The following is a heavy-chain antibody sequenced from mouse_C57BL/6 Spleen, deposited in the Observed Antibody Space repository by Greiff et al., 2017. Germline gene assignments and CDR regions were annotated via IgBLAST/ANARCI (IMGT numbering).Heavy chain of an antibody. CDR3: AREASSATVVATNFDY. D-gene: IGHD1-1*01. V-gene: IGHV1-82*01. CDR1: GYAFSSSW. J-gene: IGHJ2*01. Sequence: VQLQQSGPELVKPGASVKISCKASGYAFSSSWMNWVQQRPGKGLEWIGRIYPGDGDTNYNGKFKGKGTLTADKSTSTAYMQLSSLTSEDSAVYFCAREASSATVVATNFDYWGQGTTLTVSS. CDR2: IYPGDGDT.